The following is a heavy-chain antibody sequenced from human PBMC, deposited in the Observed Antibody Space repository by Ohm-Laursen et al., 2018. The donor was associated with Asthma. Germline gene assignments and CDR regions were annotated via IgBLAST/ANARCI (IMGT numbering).Heavy chain of an antibody. CDR2: IKQDGSEK. D-gene: IGHD2-15*01. J-gene: IGHJ6*02. Sequence: SLRLSCTVSGFTFSSYWMSWVRQAPGKGLEWVANIKQDGSEKYYVDSVKGRFTISREDAKNSLYLQMTSLRAGDTAVYYCARGYCSGGNCHSAITMDVWGQGTTVTVSS. CDR1: GFTFSSYW. V-gene: IGHV3-7*02. CDR3: ARGYCSGGNCHSAITMDV.